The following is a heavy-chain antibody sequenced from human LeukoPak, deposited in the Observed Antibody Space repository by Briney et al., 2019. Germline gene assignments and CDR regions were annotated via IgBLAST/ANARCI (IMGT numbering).Heavy chain of an antibody. CDR3: ARDLYYDSSGYYHFDY. CDR2: IIPILGIA. CDR1: GGSFSSYA. J-gene: IGHJ4*02. V-gene: IGHV1-69*04. D-gene: IGHD3-22*01. Sequence: SVKVSCKASGGSFSSYAISWVRQAPGQGLEWMGRIIPILGIANYAQKFQGRVTITADKSTSTAYMELSSLRSEDTAVYYCARDLYYDSSGYYHFDYWGQGTLVTVSS.